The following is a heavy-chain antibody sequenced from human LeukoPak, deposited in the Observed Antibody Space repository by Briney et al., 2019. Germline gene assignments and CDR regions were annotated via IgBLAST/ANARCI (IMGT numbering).Heavy chain of an antibody. J-gene: IGHJ4*02. CDR1: GFTFSSYG. CDR3: ARSRDGYKRFDS. CDR2: ISYDGSNK. D-gene: IGHD5-24*01. V-gene: IGHV3-30*03. Sequence: PGGSLRLSCAASGFTFSSYGMHWVRQAPGKGLEWVAVISYDGSNKYYADSVKGRFTISRDNSKNTLYLQMNSLRAEDTAVYFCARSRDGYKRFDSWGQGTLVTVSS.